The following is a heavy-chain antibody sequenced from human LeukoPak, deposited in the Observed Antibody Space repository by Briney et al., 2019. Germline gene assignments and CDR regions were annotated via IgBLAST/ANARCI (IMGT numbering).Heavy chain of an antibody. V-gene: IGHV3-23*01. J-gene: IGHJ3*02. CDR2: ISGSGGST. D-gene: IGHD6-13*01. CDR3: AKYSSSWYDAFDI. CDR1: GASISSSNYY. Sequence: ETLSLTCAVSGASISSSNYYWGWVRQAPGKGLEWVSAISGSGGSTYYADSVKGRFTISRDNSKNTLYLQMNSLRAEDTAVYYCAKYSSSWYDAFDIWGQGTMVTVSS.